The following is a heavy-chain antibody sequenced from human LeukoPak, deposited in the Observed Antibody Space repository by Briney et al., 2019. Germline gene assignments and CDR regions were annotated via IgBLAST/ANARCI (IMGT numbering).Heavy chain of an antibody. D-gene: IGHD1-26*01. CDR3: AKAAGSTRYFDC. CDR2: ISNTGGST. J-gene: IGHJ4*02. V-gene: IGHV3-23*01. CDR1: GFTVSSSA. Sequence: GGSLRLSCAASGFTVSSSAMSWVRPPPAKGLDWVSDISNTGGSTSYADSVKGRFTISRDISKNTLYLQMNSLRAEDTAVYYCAKAAGSTRYFDCWGQGTLVTVSS.